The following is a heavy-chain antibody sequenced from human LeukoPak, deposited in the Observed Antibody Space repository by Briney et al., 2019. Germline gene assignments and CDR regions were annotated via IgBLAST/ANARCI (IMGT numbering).Heavy chain of an antibody. CDR2: ICPGDSDT. J-gene: IGHJ4*02. Sequence: GESLKTSCKGSGYSFTSYWIGWVRQMPGKGLEWMGIICPGDSDTRHSPYFQGQVTISADKPISTAYLQWRTLKASDTAMYYCGEPRSSDYDYVWGSYRPRPLGPVLNWGQGTLVTVSS. D-gene: IGHD3-16*02. CDR3: GEPRSSDYDYVWGSYRPRPLGPVLN. CDR1: GYSFTSYW. V-gene: IGHV5-51*04.